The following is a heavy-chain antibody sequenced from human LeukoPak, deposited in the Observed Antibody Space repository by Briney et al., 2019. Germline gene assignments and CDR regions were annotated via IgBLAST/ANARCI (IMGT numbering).Heavy chain of an antibody. CDR2: INPSGGST. V-gene: IGHV1-46*01. CDR3: ARDIPYYDFWSGRPFDY. CDR1: GYTFTSYY. Sequence: ASVKVSCKASGYTFTSYYMHWVRQAPGQGLEWMGIINPSGGSTSYAQKFQGRVTMTRDTSTSTVYMELSSLRSEDTAVYYCARDIPYYDFWSGRPFDYWGQGTLVTVSS. D-gene: IGHD3-3*01. J-gene: IGHJ4*02.